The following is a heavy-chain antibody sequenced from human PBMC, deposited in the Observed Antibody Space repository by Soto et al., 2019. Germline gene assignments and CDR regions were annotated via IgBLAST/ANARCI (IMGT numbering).Heavy chain of an antibody. D-gene: IGHD2-2*01. Sequence: QVQLVQSGAEVKKPGSSVKVSCKASGGTFSSCAISCVRQAPGQGLEWMGGIIPIFGTANYAQKFQGRVTITADESTSTAYMELSRLRSEDTAVYYCARHVPAAGYYYGMDVWGQGTTVTVSS. V-gene: IGHV1-69*12. CDR3: ARHVPAAGYYYGMDV. J-gene: IGHJ6*02. CDR1: GGTFSSCA. CDR2: IIPIFGTA.